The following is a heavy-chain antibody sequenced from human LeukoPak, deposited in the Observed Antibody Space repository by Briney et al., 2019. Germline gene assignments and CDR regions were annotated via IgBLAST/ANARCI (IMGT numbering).Heavy chain of an antibody. J-gene: IGHJ4*02. CDR2: MHVSGST. V-gene: IGHV4-4*07. Sequence: PSETLSLTCTVSDGSISSYYWSWVRQPAGKGLEWIGRMHVSGSTIYNPSLKSRVTISVDTSKNQFSLRLSSVTAADTAVYYCARDNDFWSGYYSFDFWGRGTLVTVSS. CDR1: DGSISSYY. CDR3: ARDNDFWSGYYSFDF. D-gene: IGHD3-3*01.